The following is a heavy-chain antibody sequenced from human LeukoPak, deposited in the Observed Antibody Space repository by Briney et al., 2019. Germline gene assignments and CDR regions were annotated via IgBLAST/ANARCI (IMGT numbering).Heavy chain of an antibody. CDR2: ISGSGGST. D-gene: IGHD2-8*01. Sequence: GGSLRLSCAASGFTFSSYAMSWVRQAPGKGLEWVSAISGSGGSTYYADSVKGRFTISRDNSKNTLYLQMSSLRAEDTAVYYCAKRAFGYCTHGVCYFFDYRGQGTLVTVSS. V-gene: IGHV3-23*01. CDR1: GFTFSSYA. J-gene: IGHJ4*02. CDR3: AKRAFGYCTHGVCYFFDY.